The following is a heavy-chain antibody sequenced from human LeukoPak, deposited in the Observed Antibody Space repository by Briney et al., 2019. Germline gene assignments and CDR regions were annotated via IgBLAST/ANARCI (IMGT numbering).Heavy chain of an antibody. Sequence: KTGGSLRLSCAASGFTFSSYSMTWVRQAPGKGLEWVSSISSSSSYIYYADSVKGRFTISRDNAKNSLYLQMNSLRAEDTAVYYCASTSSGWSYYFDYWGQGTLVTVSS. V-gene: IGHV3-21*01. D-gene: IGHD6-19*01. CDR2: ISSSSSYI. CDR1: GFTFSSYS. CDR3: ASTSSGWSYYFDY. J-gene: IGHJ4*02.